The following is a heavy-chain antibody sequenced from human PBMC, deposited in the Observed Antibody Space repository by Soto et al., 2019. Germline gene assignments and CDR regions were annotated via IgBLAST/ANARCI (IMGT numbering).Heavy chain of an antibody. Sequence: SETLSLTCAVYGGSFSGYYWSWIRQPPGKGLEWIGEINHSGSTNYNPSLKSRVTISVDTSKNQFSLKLSSVTAADTAVYYCARVSYYYDSSGRFDEIDYWGQGTLVTVSS. CDR2: INHSGST. V-gene: IGHV4-34*01. CDR1: GGSFSGYY. CDR3: ARVSYYYDSSGRFDEIDY. J-gene: IGHJ4*02. D-gene: IGHD3-22*01.